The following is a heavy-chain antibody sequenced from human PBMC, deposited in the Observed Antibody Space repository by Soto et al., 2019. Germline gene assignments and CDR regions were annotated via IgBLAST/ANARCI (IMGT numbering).Heavy chain of an antibody. CDR2: ISGDTKTT. V-gene: IGHV3-48*02. CDR3: ARGGAGRPDY. CDR1: GFTFSSYG. J-gene: IGHJ4*02. D-gene: IGHD6-13*01. Sequence: EVQLVNSGGGSVPPGGSLRLSCAASGFTFSSYGMNWVRQAPGKGVEWVSYISGDTKTTNYADSVKGRFTITRDKAKSSLYFQLKSVRDDDTAVYYCARGGAGRPDYWGQGTLVMVSS.